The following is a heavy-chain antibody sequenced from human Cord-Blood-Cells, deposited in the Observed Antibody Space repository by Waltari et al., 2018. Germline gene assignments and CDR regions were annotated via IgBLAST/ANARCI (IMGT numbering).Heavy chain of an antibody. Sequence: QVQLQQWGAGLLKPSETLSLTCAVDGGSFSGDYWSWIRQPPGKGLEWIGEINHSVSTNYNPSLSSRVTISVDTSKNQFSLKLSSVTAADTAVYYCARSVSSSSGYYFDYWGQGTLVTVSS. CDR1: GGSFSGDY. D-gene: IGHD6-6*01. CDR3: ARSVSSSSGYYFDY. V-gene: IGHV4-34*01. CDR2: INHSVST. J-gene: IGHJ4*02.